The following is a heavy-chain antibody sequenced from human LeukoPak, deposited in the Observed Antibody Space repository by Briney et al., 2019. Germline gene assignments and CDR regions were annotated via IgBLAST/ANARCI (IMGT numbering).Heavy chain of an antibody. V-gene: IGHV4-61*02. CDR1: GGSISSGSYY. J-gene: IGHJ3*02. CDR2: IYTSGST. CDR3: ARTSYYYDSSGYYTAFDI. D-gene: IGHD3-22*01. Sequence: PSQTLSLTCTVSGGSISSGSYYWSWIRQPAGKGLEWIGRIYTSGSTNYNPSLKSRVTISVDTSKNQFSLKLSSVTAADTAVYYCARTSYYYDSSGYYTAFDIWGQGTMVTVSS.